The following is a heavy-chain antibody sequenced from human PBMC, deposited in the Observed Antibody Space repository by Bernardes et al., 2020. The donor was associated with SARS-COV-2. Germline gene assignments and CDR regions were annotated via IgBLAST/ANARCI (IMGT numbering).Heavy chain of an antibody. CDR2: INPNTGGT. Sequence: ASLKVSFKASGYTFTDYFIHWVRHAPGQSLDWMGCINPNTGGTNYVQKFQGSVTMTRDTSITTAYMELSWLEADDTDIYYCARTRTTISTTGIPVDYWGQGTLVTVSS. V-gene: IGHV1-2*02. J-gene: IGHJ4*02. D-gene: IGHD2-21*02. CDR3: ARTRTTISTTGIPVDY. CDR1: GYTFTDYF.